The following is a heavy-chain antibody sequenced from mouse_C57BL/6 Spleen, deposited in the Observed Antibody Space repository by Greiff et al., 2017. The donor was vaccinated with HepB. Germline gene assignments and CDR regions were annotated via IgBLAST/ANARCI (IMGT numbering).Heavy chain of an antibody. CDR1: GYAFSSSW. CDR2: IYPGDGDT. Sequence: QVQLQQSGPELVKPGASVKISCKASGYAFSSSWMNWVKQRPGKGLEWIGRIYPGDGDTNYNGKFKGKATLTADKSSSTAYMQLSSLTSEDSAVYFCARSGVTTPFDYWGQGTTLTVSS. D-gene: IGHD2-2*01. V-gene: IGHV1-82*01. CDR3: ARSGVTTPFDY. J-gene: IGHJ2*01.